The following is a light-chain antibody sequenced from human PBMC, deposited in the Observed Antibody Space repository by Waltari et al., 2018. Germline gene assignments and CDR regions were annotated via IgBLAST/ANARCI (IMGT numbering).Light chain of an antibody. V-gene: IGKV4-1*01. Sequence: DIVMTQSPDSLAVSLGERATINCKSSQSVLYSSNNKYYLAWYQQKPGQPPKLLIYWASTLESGVPDRSSGSGSATDFTLTISSLQAEDVAVYYCQQYISTPPTFGQGTKVEIK. J-gene: IGKJ1*01. CDR1: QSVLYSSNNKYY. CDR2: WAS. CDR3: QQYISTPPT.